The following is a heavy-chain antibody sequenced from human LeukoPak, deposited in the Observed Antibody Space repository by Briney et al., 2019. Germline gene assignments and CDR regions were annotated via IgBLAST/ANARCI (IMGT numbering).Heavy chain of an antibody. Sequence: PGGSLRLSCAASGATFSSYTMSWVRQAPGKGLEWVSGISPSGTNTYHANSVKGRFTISRDNSKNTLYLQMNSLRAEDTAAYYCANLHRHSYGPKFDYWGQGTLVTVSS. D-gene: IGHD5-18*01. CDR1: GATFSSYT. CDR2: ISPSGTNT. V-gene: IGHV3-23*01. CDR3: ANLHRHSYGPKFDY. J-gene: IGHJ4*02.